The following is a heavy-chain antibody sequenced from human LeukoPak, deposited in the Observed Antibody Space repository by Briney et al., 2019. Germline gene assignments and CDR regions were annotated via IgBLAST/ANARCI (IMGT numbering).Heavy chain of an antibody. J-gene: IGHJ4*02. Sequence: PGGSLRLSCAASGFTFSDYYMSWIRQAPGKGLEWVSYISSSGSTIYYADSVKGRFTISRDNSKNTLYLQMNSLRAEDTAVYYCAKDLRFLEWLLSGVYFDYWGQGTLVTVSS. D-gene: IGHD3-3*01. V-gene: IGHV3-11*01. CDR2: ISSSGSTI. CDR3: AKDLRFLEWLLSGVYFDY. CDR1: GFTFSDYY.